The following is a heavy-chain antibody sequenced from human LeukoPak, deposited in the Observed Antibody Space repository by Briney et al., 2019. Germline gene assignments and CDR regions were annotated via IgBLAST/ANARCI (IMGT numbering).Heavy chain of an antibody. J-gene: IGHJ4*01. D-gene: IGHD3-10*01. V-gene: IGHV3-7*01. Sequence: GGSLRLSCVASEFMFSTYWMSWVRQAPGKGLEWVATINQDGREKYYVDSVKGRFTISRDNAKNSLYLQMNSLRAEDTAVYYCARDRGWFGELDYFDYWGHGTLVTVSS. CDR3: ARDRGWFGELDYFDY. CDR2: INQDGREK. CDR1: EFMFSTYW.